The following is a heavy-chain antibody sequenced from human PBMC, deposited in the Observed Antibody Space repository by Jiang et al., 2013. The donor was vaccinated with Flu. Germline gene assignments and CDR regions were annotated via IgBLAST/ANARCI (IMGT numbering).Heavy chain of an antibody. CDR2: IYNRGNT. J-gene: IGHJ4*01. CDR3: AREEPGHYF. Sequence: VQLVESGPRLVKPSQTLSLTCNVSGASVTSNDDSWSWIRQPPGKGLEWIGYIYNRGNTNINPSLHGRTDMSVDTSKKQFILRLTSVTAADTAVYYCAREEPGHYF. CDR1: GASVTSNDDS. V-gene: IGHV4-30-4*08. D-gene: IGHD1-14*01.